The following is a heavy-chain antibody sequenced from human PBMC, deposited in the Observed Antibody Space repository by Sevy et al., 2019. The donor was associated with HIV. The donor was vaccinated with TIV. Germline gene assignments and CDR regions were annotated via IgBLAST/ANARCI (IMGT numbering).Heavy chain of an antibody. D-gene: IGHD3-9*01. CDR3: ARKNYDILTGYQEDYYYYYMDV. J-gene: IGHJ6*03. CDR2: IYTSGST. V-gene: IGHV4-61*02. CDR1: GGSISSGSYY. Sequence: SETLSLTCTVSGGSISSGSYYWSWIRQPAGKGLEWIGRIYTSGSTNYNPSLKSRVTISVDTSKNQFSLKLSSVTAADTAVYYCARKNYDILTGYQEDYYYYYMDVWGKGTTVTVSS.